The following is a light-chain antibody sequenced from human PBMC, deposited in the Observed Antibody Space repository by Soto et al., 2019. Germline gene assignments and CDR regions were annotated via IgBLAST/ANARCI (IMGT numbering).Light chain of an antibody. CDR2: DAS. CDR1: QSISSW. J-gene: IGKJ5*01. Sequence: DIQMTTSPSTLSASVGDRVTITCRSSQSISSWLAWYQQKPGKAPKLLIYDASSLESGVPSRFSGSGSGTDFTLTISRLEPEDFAVYYCQQYGSPPITFGQGTRLEI. V-gene: IGKV1-5*01. CDR3: QQYGSPPIT.